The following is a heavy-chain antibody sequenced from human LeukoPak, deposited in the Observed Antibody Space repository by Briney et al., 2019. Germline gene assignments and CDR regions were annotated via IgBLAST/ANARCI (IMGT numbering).Heavy chain of an antibody. CDR2: ISSSSSYI. J-gene: IGHJ4*02. CDR1: GFTFSSYN. Sequence: GVSLRLSCAASGFTFSSYNINWVRRAPGKGLEWVSSISSSSSYIYYADSVKGRFTISRDNAKNSLYLQMNSLRAEDTAVYYCARELYSPEGDYWGQGTLVTVSS. D-gene: IGHD5-18*01. CDR3: ARELYSPEGDY. V-gene: IGHV3-21*01.